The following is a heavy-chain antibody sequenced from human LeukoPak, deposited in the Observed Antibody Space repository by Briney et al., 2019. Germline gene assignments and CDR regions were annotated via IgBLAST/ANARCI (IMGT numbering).Heavy chain of an antibody. V-gene: IGHV4-4*02. D-gene: IGHD3-22*01. J-gene: IGHJ4*02. Sequence: TSETLSLTCTVSGGSISSNNWWSWVRQPPGKGLEWIGEIYHSGRTNYNPSLKSRLTILVEKSKNQFSLKLSSVTAADTAVYYCARDAQARLNYYDSSGYWINWGQGTLVTVSS. CDR3: ARDAQARLNYYDSSGYWIN. CDR2: IYHSGRT. CDR1: GGSISSNNW.